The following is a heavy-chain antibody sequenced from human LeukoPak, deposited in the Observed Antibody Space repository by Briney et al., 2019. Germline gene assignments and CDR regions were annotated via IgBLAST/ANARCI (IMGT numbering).Heavy chain of an antibody. Sequence: GGSLRLSCAASGCIFSDYYMSWIRQAPGKGLKWVSYITFSSSIIYYADSVKGRFTISRDNAKNSLYLQMNSLRAEDTAVYYCAKDRLHYGEYEKTFDYWGQGTLVSVSS. D-gene: IGHD4-17*01. CDR1: GCIFSDYY. CDR3: AKDRLHYGEYEKTFDY. CDR2: ITFSSSII. J-gene: IGHJ4*02. V-gene: IGHV3-11*04.